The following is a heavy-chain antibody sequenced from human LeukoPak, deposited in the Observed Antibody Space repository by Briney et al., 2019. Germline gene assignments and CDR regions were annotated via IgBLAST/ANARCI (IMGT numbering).Heavy chain of an antibody. CDR3: AALGGSYLYYFDY. CDR2: INPNSGGT. D-gene: IGHD1-26*01. V-gene: IGHV1-2*02. J-gene: IGHJ4*02. CDR1: GYTFTGYY. Sequence: ASVKVSCKASGYTFTGYYMHWVRQTPGQGLEWMGWINPNSGGTNYAQKFQGRVTMTRDTSISTAYMELSRLRSDDTAVYYCAALGGSYLYYFDYWGQGTLVTVSS.